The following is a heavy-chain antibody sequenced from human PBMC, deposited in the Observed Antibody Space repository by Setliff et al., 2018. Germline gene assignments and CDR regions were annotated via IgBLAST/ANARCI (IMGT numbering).Heavy chain of an antibody. Sequence: PGGSLRLSCAASGFTFSSYAMSWVRQAPGKGLEWVSAISGSGVNTFYADSVKGRFTISRDDSKNTLYLQMNSLRTEDTALYYCAKDLGVNFGELIAWGQGTLVTVSS. CDR2: ISGSGVNT. CDR1: GFTFSSYA. D-gene: IGHD3-10*01. CDR3: AKDLGVNFGELIA. V-gene: IGHV3-23*01. J-gene: IGHJ5*02.